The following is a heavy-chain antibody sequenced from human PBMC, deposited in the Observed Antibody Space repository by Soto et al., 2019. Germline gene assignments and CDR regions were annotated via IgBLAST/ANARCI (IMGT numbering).Heavy chain of an antibody. J-gene: IGHJ3*02. CDR3: AVTRGGAHPHDI. D-gene: IGHD2-21*02. CDR1: GGSISSSSYY. CDR2: IYYSGST. Sequence: TSETLSLTCTVSGGSISSSSYYWGWIRQPPGKGLEWIGSIYYSGSTYYNPSLKSRVTISVDTSKNQFSLKLSSVTAADTAVYFCAVTRGGAHPHDIWGQGTMVTVSS. V-gene: IGHV4-39*07.